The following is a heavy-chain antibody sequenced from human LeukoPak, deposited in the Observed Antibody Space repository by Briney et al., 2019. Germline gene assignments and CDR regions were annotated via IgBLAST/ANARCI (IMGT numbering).Heavy chain of an antibody. CDR3: ASTNYSSAGCYGANWFDP. CDR2: IYYSGNT. J-gene: IGHJ5*02. V-gene: IGHV4-30-4*08. D-gene: IGHD2-2*01. Sequence: PSETLSLTCTVSGGSISSGDYYWSWIRQPPGKGLEWIGYIYYSGNTFHYNPSLKSRVNISVDTSKNQFSLRLSSVTAVDTAVYYCASTNYSSAGCYGANWFDPWGQGTLVTVSS. CDR1: GGSISSGDYY.